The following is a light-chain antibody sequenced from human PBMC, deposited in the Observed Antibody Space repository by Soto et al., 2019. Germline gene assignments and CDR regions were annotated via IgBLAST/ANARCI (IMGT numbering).Light chain of an antibody. Sequence: QPVLTQPPSASASLGASVTLTCTLSSGYSNYKVDWYQQRPGKGTRFVMRVGTGGIVGSKGDGIPDRFSVLGSGLNRYLTIKNIQEEDESDYHCGADHGSGSNIVVFGGGTKVTVL. V-gene: IGLV9-49*01. CDR2: VGTGGIVG. J-gene: IGLJ2*01. CDR1: SGYSNYK. CDR3: GADHGSGSNIVV.